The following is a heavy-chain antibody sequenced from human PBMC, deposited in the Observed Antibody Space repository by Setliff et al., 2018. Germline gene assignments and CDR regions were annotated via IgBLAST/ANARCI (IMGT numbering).Heavy chain of an antibody. V-gene: IGHV4-39*07. D-gene: IGHD3-16*01. J-gene: IGHJ4*02. Sequence: SETLSLTCTVSGDSVSSSTYHWGWIRQSPGKGLEWIGNIYYNGNTNKNPSLNSRVTISVDTSRDQFSLRLSSVTAADTAMYYCARVRVVQGYYEFDYWGQGTLVTVS. CDR1: GDSVSSSTYH. CDR2: IYYNGNT. CDR3: ARVRVVQGYYEFDY.